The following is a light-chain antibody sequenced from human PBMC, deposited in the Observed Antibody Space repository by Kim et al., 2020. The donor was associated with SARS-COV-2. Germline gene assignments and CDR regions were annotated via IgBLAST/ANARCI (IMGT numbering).Light chain of an antibody. CDR2: HVT. CDR3: CSSAGGYTWV. Sequence: GQSVTISCTGTNSDVGAYNFVSWFQQHPGKAPKLIIYHVTKRPSGVPNRFSASKSGNTASLTISGLQAEDEADYYCCSSAGGYTWVFGGGTKLTVL. CDR1: NSDVGAYNF. V-gene: IGLV2-11*03. J-gene: IGLJ3*02.